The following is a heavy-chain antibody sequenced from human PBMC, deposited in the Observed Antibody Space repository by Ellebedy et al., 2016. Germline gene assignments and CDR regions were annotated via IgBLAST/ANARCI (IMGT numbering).Heavy chain of an antibody. Sequence: ASVKVSCXASGYTFINYYIHWVRQAPGQGLEWMGLINPNGGSTNYAQKFQGRVTMTRDTSTSTVYMELSSLRFEDTAVYYCSLLTLVSVGDNWFDPWGQGTLVTVSS. J-gene: IGHJ5*02. CDR2: INPNGGST. CDR3: SLLTLVSVGDNWFDP. CDR1: GYTFINYY. V-gene: IGHV1-46*01. D-gene: IGHD3-9*01.